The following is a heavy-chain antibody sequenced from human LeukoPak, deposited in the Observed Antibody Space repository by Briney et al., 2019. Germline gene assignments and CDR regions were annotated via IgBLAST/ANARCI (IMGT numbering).Heavy chain of an antibody. Sequence: GRSLRLSCAASGFTFDDYAMHWVRPAPGKGLEWVSGISWNSGSIGYADSVKGRFTISRDNAKNSLYLQMNSLRAEDMALYYCAKESSSGYYFDYWGQGTLVTVSS. CDR2: ISWNSGSI. J-gene: IGHJ4*02. CDR1: GFTFDDYA. V-gene: IGHV3-9*03. CDR3: AKESSSGYYFDY. D-gene: IGHD6-19*01.